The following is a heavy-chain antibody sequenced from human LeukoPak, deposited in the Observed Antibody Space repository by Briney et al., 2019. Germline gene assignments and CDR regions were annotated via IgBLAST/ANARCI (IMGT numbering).Heavy chain of an antibody. V-gene: IGHV4-61*01. Sequence: SETLSLTCTVSGGSVSSGTYYWSWIRQPPGKGLEWIGYIYYSGSTNYNPSLKSRVTISVNTSKNQFSLKLSSLTAADTAVYSCARRYCSSTSCYPPPGHYYYYMDVWGKGTTVTVSS. D-gene: IGHD2-2*01. CDR3: ARRYCSSTSCYPPPGHYYYYMDV. CDR2: IYYSGST. CDR1: GGSVSSGTYY. J-gene: IGHJ6*03.